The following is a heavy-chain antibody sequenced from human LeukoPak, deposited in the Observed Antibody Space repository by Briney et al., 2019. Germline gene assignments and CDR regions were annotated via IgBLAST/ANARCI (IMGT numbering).Heavy chain of an antibody. CDR2: INTNTGNP. Sequence: ASVKVSCKASGYSFTSFGMNWVRQAPGQGLEWLGWINTNTGNPTYGQGFTGRFVFSMDTSVSTAYLQISSLKAEDTAVYYCARGHRYFDGRGGTDYWGQGTLVTVSS. CDR1: GYSFTSFG. D-gene: IGHD3-9*01. J-gene: IGHJ4*02. V-gene: IGHV7-4-1*02. CDR3: ARGHRYFDGRGGTDY.